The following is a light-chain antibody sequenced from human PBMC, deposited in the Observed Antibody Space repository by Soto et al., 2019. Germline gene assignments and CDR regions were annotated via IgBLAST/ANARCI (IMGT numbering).Light chain of an antibody. CDR3: QQLNSYPIT. CDR1: HGISSH. Sequence: DIQLTQSPSFLSASVGDRVTITCRASHGISSHLAWYQQQPGKAPKLLIYVASTLQSGVPSRFSGSGSGTEFTLTISDLQPEDFASYYCQQLNSYPITFGQGTRLEIK. V-gene: IGKV1-9*01. J-gene: IGKJ5*01. CDR2: VAS.